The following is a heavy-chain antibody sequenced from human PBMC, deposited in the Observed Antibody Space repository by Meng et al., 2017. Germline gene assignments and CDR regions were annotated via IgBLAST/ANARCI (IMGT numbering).Heavy chain of an antibody. CDR3: ARDLPGIAAAGVIDY. J-gene: IGHJ4*02. CDR1: GFTFSSYS. D-gene: IGHD6-13*01. CDR2: ISSSSSYI. Sequence: GESLKISCAASGFTFSSYSMNWVRQAPGKGLEWVSSISSSSSYIYYADSVKGRFTISRDNAKNSLYLQMNSLRAEDTAVYYCARDLPGIAAAGVIDYWGQGTRVNVYS. V-gene: IGHV3-21*01.